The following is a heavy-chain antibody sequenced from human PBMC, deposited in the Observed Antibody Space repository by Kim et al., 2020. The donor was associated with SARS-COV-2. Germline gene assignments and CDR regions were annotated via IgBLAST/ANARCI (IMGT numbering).Heavy chain of an antibody. J-gene: IGHJ5*02. CDR2: IRSKADNYVT. V-gene: IGHV3-73*01. CDR3: TRHDWFDP. Sequence: GGSLRLSCEAYGDSISGAAMNWVRQASGKGLEWLGQIRSKADNYVTRYAASVKGRFIISRDDSQNTAYLQMNRLNTADTAVYFCTRHDWFDPWGQGTLVTVSS. CDR1: GDSISGAA.